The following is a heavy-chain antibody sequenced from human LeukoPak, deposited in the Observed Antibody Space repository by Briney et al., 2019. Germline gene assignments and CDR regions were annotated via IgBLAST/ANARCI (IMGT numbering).Heavy chain of an antibody. V-gene: IGHV3-15*01. D-gene: IGHD6-13*01. CDR3: TTDVLRSSSFYTVTTEVDY. Sequence: PGGSLRLSCAASGFTFSNAWMSWVRQAPGKGLEWVGRIKSKTDGGTTDYAAPVKGRFTISRDDSKNTLYLQMNSLKTEDTAVYYCTTDVLRSSSFYTVTTEVDYWGQGTLVTVSS. CDR1: GFTFSNAW. J-gene: IGHJ4*02. CDR2: IKSKTDGGTT.